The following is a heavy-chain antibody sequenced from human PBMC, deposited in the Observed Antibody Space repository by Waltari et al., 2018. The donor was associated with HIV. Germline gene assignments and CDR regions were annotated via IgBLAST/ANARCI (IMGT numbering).Heavy chain of an antibody. CDR2: IIPIFGTA. V-gene: IGHV1-69*01. Sequence: QVQLVQSGAEVKKPGSSVKVSCKASGGTLSSFAISWVRQAPGQGLEWMGGIIPIFGTANYAQKFQGRVTITADESTSTVYMELSSLRSEDTAVYFCARDRGTTTIIDGFDPWGQGTLVTVSS. D-gene: IGHD3-22*01. CDR1: GGTLSSFA. CDR3: ARDRGTTTIIDGFDP. J-gene: IGHJ5*02.